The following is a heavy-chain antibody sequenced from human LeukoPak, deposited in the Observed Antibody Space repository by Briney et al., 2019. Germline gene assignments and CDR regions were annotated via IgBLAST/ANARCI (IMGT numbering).Heavy chain of an antibody. CDR3: AKERTPYDYGAEFEY. Sequence: GGSLRLSCTASGFTFSTYWMSWVRQAPGKGLEWVALISHRENNQRYADSVKGRFTTSRDTSKSMVYLQLNNLRTEDTAVYYCAKERTPYDYGAEFEYWGQGTLVTVSS. J-gene: IGHJ4*02. CDR2: ISHRENNQ. V-gene: IGHV3-30*18. D-gene: IGHD3-16*01. CDR1: GFTFSTYW.